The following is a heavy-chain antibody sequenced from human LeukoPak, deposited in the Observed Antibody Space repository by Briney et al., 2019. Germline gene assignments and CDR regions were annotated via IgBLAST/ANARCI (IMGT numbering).Heavy chain of an antibody. CDR3: ARGTPGGPYYYYYYMDV. CDR2: IYSGGST. D-gene: IGHD1-14*01. V-gene: IGHV3-53*01. J-gene: IGHJ6*03. Sequence: GGSLRLSCAASGFTVSSNYMSWVRQAPGKGLEWVSVIYSGGSTYYADSVKGRFTISRDNSKNTLYLQMNSLRAEDTAVYYCARGTPGGPYYYYYYMDVWGKGTTVTVSS. CDR1: GFTVSSNY.